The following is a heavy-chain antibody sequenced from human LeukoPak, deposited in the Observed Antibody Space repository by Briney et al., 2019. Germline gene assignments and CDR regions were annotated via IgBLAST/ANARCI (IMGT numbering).Heavy chain of an antibody. Sequence: ASVKVSCKASGYTFTSNGISWVRQAPGQGLEWMGWISAYNGNTNYVQKLQGRVTMTTDTSTSTAYMELRSLRSDDTAVYYCARGEVRGVIITYGYWGQGALVTVSS. CDR3: ARGEVRGVIITYGY. J-gene: IGHJ4*02. CDR1: GYTFTSNG. CDR2: ISAYNGNT. V-gene: IGHV1-18*01. D-gene: IGHD3-10*01.